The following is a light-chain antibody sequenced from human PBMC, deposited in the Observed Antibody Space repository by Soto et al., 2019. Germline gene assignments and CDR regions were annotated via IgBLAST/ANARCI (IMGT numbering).Light chain of an antibody. V-gene: IGKV3-15*01. Sequence: IVMTQSPATLSVSPGERATLSCRASQSVNNNVAWYQQKPGQAPRLLLYGASTRATGIPARFSGSGSGTEFTLTISSLQSDDSAVYYWQQYSDWPPNTFGQGTKVEIK. CDR1: QSVNNN. CDR2: GAS. CDR3: QQYSDWPPNT. J-gene: IGKJ2*01.